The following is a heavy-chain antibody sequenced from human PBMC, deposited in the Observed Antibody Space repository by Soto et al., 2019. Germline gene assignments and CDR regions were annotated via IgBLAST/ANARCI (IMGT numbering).Heavy chain of an antibody. V-gene: IGHV1-18*01. CDR3: ARGADYYDSADY. CDR1: GYTFTSYG. J-gene: IGHJ4*02. CDR2: ISAYNGNT. Sequence: ASVKVSCKASGYTFTSYGISWVRQAPGQGLEWMGWISAYNGNTNYAQKLQGRVTMTTDTSASTAYMELSSLRSEDTAVYYCARGADYYDSADYWGQGTLVTVSS. D-gene: IGHD3-22*01.